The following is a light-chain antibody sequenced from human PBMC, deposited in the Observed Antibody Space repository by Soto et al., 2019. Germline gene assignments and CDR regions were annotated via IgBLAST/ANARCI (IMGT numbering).Light chain of an antibody. Sequence: EVVITQSPATLSVSPGEGATLSCRASQNVNSNLAWYQQRPGQAPRLLIYGASTRATGIPARFSGSGSGTEFTLTISSLQSEDFAIYYCQQYNNWPPWTFGQGSKVEIK. CDR2: GAS. V-gene: IGKV3-15*01. CDR3: QQYNNWPPWT. CDR1: QNVNSN. J-gene: IGKJ1*01.